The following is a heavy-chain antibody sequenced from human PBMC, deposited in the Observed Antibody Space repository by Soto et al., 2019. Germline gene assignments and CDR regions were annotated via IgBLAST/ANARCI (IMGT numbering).Heavy chain of an antibody. CDR3: ARDHGYSYGYYYYGMDV. V-gene: IGHV3-30-3*01. D-gene: IGHD5-18*01. J-gene: IGHJ6*02. CDR2: ISYDGSNK. Sequence: ESGGGVVQPGRSLRLSCAASGFTFSSYAMHWVRQAPGKGLEWVAVISYDGSNKYYSDSVKGRFTISRDNSKNTLYLQMNSMRAEDTAVYYCARDHGYSYGYYYYGMDVWGQGTTVTVSS. CDR1: GFTFSSYA.